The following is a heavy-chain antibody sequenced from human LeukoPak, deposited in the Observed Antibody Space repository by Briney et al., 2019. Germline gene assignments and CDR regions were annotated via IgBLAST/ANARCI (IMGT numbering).Heavy chain of an antibody. Sequence: GGSLRLSWAASGFTFSSYWMSWVRQAPGKGLEWVANIKQDGSEKYYVDSVKGRFTISRDNAKNSLYLQMNSLRAEDTAVYYCARDSDVWGSYRYLFDYWGQGTLVTVSS. D-gene: IGHD3-16*02. CDR1: GFTFSSYW. V-gene: IGHV3-7*03. CDR3: ARDSDVWGSYRYLFDY. J-gene: IGHJ4*02. CDR2: IKQDGSEK.